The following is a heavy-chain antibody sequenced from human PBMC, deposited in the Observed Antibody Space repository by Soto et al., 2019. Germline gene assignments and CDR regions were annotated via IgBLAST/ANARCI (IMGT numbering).Heavy chain of an antibody. CDR3: AKDMSYDSSGPIDY. CDR1: GFTFSSYA. D-gene: IGHD3-22*01. CDR2: ISGSGGST. Sequence: GGSLRLSCAASGFTFSSYAMSWVRQAPGKGLEWVSAISGSGGSTYYADPVKGRFTISRDNAKNSLYLQMNSLRAEDTALYYCAKDMSYDSSGPIDYWGQGTLVTVSS. J-gene: IGHJ4*02. V-gene: IGHV3-23*01.